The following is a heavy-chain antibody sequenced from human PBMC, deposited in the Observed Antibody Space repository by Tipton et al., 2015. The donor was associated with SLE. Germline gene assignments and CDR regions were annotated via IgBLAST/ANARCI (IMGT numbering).Heavy chain of an antibody. CDR2: IADTGSP. J-gene: IGHJ4*02. CDR3: ARGPFPRWAPGAY. CDR1: GGSFSGYH. Sequence: TLSLTCAVYGGSFSGYHWTWIRQPPGQGLEWIGEIADTGSPNYNPSLKSRVTISLDTSKSQFSLILNSLTAADTAVYYCARGPFPRWAPGAYWGQGTLVTVSS. D-gene: IGHD4-23*01. V-gene: IGHV4-34*01.